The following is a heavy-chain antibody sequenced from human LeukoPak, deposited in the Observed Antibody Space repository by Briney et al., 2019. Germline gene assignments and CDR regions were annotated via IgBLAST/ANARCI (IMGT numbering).Heavy chain of an antibody. J-gene: IGHJ4*02. V-gene: IGHV3-30*18. CDR1: GFTFSSYG. Sequence: PGRSLRLSCAASGFTFSSYGMHWVRQAPGKGLEWVAVISYDGSNKYYADSVKGRFTISRDNSKNTLYLQMNSLRAEDTAVYYCAKFHLEGHGSMDYFDYWGQGTLVTVSS. CDR2: ISYDGSNK. CDR3: AKFHLEGHGSMDYFDY. D-gene: IGHD3-10*01.